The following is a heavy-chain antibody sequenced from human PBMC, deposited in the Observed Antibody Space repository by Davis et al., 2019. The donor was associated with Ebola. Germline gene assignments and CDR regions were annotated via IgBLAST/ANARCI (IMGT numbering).Heavy chain of an antibody. CDR2: INHSGST. CDR1: GGSFSGYH. Sequence: PSETLSLTCAVSGGSFSGYHWSSIRQPPGKGLEWIGEINHSGSTNYRPSLESRVIISADMSKNQFSLKLRSVTATDTAVYYCARDPKYSSRFDYWGQGTLVTVSS. CDR3: ARDPKYSSRFDY. V-gene: IGHV4-34*01. D-gene: IGHD6-6*01. J-gene: IGHJ4*02.